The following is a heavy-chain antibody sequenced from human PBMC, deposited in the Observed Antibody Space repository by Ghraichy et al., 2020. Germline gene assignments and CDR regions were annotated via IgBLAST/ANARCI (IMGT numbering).Heavy chain of an antibody. J-gene: IGHJ4*02. CDR2: IYYSGST. D-gene: IGHD5-24*01. Sequence: SETLSLTCTVSGGSVSSGSYYWSWIRQPPGKGLEWIGYIYYSGSTNYNPSLKSRVTISVDTSKNQFSLKLSSVTAADTAVYYCARGMATLWFVAAFDYWGQGTLVTVSS. CDR1: GGSVSSGSYY. CDR3: ARGMATLWFVAAFDY. V-gene: IGHV4-61*01.